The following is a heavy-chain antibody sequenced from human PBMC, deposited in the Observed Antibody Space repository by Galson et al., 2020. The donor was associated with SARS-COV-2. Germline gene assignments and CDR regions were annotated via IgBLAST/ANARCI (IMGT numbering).Heavy chain of an antibody. CDR1: GFSLSSRGMC. D-gene: IGHD6-19*01. V-gene: IGHV2-70*11. J-gene: IGHJ3*02. CDR3: ARIVSRTVADTGRRGALDI. CDR2: IDRDNNT. Sequence: ESGPTLMKPTQTLTLTCTSSGFSLSSRGMCVTWIRQPPGKALEWLARIDRDNNTYYNTSLKTRLTISKDTSKNQVVLTMTNMDPVDTATYYCARIVSRTVADTGRRGALDIWGQGTMVTGSS.